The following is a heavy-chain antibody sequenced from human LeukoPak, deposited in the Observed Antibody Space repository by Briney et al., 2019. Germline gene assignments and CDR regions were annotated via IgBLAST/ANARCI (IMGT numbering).Heavy chain of an antibody. J-gene: IGHJ4*02. V-gene: IGHV3-23*01. Sequence: PGGSLRLSCAASGFTFSSYAMNWVRQAPGKGLEWVSAISGSSGNTYYADSVKGRFTISRDTSKNTLYLQMNSLRAEDTAVYYCAKIGDASVVDYWGQGTLVTVSS. CDR3: AKIGDASVVDY. D-gene: IGHD3-16*01. CDR2: ISGSSGNT. CDR1: GFTFSSYA.